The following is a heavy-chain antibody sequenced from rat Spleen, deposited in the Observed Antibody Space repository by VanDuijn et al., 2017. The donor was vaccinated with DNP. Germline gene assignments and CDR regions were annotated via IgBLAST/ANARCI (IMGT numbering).Heavy chain of an antibody. Sequence: EVQLVESGGGLVQPGRSLKLSCATSGFTFSTAWMYWYRQFPEKRLEWVARIKAKSNNYATDYTESVKGRFTISRDDSKSSIYLQMNNLKEEDTAIYYCANWDDYWGQGVMVTVSS. CDR2: IKAKSNNYAT. D-gene: IGHD5-1*01. J-gene: IGHJ2*01. CDR3: ANWDDY. V-gene: IGHV6-6*01. CDR1: GFTFSTAW.